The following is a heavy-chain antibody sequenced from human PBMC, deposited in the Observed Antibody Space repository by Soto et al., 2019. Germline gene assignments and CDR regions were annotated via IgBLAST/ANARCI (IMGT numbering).Heavy chain of an antibody. CDR3: AREGIHDILTGFYAFDI. D-gene: IGHD3-9*01. CDR2: ISSYNGNT. Sequence: QGQLVQSGPEVKKPGASVRVSCKASAYTFTNYPISWVRQAPGQGLEWMGWISSYNGNTDYAQRVQDRVTMTRDTSTTTVYMELRSPRSDDTAVYYCAREGIHDILTGFYAFDIWGQGTMVIVSS. V-gene: IGHV1-18*01. CDR1: AYTFTNYP. J-gene: IGHJ3*02.